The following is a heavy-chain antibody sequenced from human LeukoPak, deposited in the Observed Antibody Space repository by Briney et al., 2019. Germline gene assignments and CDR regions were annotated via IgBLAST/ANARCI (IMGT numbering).Heavy chain of an antibody. D-gene: IGHD3-10*01. CDR1: GFTFSSYA. J-gene: IGHJ4*02. CDR3: VKDRYKAYGSGSYGPFDY. Sequence: GGSLRLSCAASGFTFSSYAMHWVRQAPGKGLEWVAVISYDGSNKYYADSVKGRFTISRDNSKNTLYLQMNSLRAEDTAVYYCVKDRYKAYGSGSYGPFDYWGQGTLVTVSS. CDR2: ISYDGSNK. V-gene: IGHV3-30-3*01.